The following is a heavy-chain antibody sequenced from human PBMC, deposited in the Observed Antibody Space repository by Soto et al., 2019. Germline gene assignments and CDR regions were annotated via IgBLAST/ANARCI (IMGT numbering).Heavy chain of an antibody. Sequence: EVQLVESGGGLIQPGGSLTLSCAASGFTVSGNYITWVRQPTGKGLEWVSVIFIGDNTYYSDSLQGRFTSSRDNSKNTVFLQMNRLRGDDTDVYFCATGLTLPGRPSFDTWGQGNMLTVSS. V-gene: IGHV3-53*01. CDR3: ATGLTLPGRPSFDT. CDR1: GFTVSGNY. CDR2: IFIGDNT. J-gene: IGHJ5*02. D-gene: IGHD2-21*02.